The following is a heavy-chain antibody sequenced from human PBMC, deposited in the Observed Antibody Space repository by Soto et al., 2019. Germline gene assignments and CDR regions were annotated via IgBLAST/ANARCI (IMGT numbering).Heavy chain of an antibody. V-gene: IGHV1-3*01. D-gene: IGHD4-4*01. CDR3: ARAPFLLRDRDSNLDY. J-gene: IGHJ4*02. CDR2: INAGNGNT. CDR1: GYTFTSYA. Sequence: GASVKVSCKASGYTFTSYAMHWVRQAPGQRLEWMGWINAGNGNTKYSQKFQGRVTITRDTSASTAYMELSSLRSEDTAVYYCARAPFLLRDRDSNLDYWGQGTLVTVSS.